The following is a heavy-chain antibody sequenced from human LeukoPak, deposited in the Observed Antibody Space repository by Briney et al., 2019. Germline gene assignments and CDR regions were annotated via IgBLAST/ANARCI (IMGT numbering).Heavy chain of an antibody. J-gene: IGHJ4*02. Sequence: PGGSLRLSCAASGFTFSSYWMSWVRQAPGKGLEWVANMNQDGSEKYYVDSVRGRFTISRENAKNSLYLQMSSLRVEDTAVYYCARGGSIGGQGTLVTVSS. CDR1: GFTFSSYW. CDR3: ARGGSI. CDR2: MNQDGSEK. D-gene: IGHD1-26*01. V-gene: IGHV3-7*01.